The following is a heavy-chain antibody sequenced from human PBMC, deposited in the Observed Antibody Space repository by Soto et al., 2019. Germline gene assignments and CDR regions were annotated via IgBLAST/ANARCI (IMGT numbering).Heavy chain of an antibody. D-gene: IGHD3-10*01. CDR3: ARDDEGGSDCDLGY. Sequence: QVQLVESGGGVVQPGRSLRLSCAASGFTSSRYTMHWVRQAPGKGLEWMAFISDDGNNKYYADSVKGQFTISRDNSKNTLYLQMNSLRTEDTAVYYCARDDEGGSDCDLGYWGQGTLVTVSS. V-gene: IGHV3-30-3*01. CDR1: GFTSSRYT. CDR2: ISDDGNNK. J-gene: IGHJ4*02.